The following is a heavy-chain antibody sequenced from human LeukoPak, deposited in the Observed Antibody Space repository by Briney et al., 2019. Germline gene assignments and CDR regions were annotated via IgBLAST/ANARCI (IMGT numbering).Heavy chain of an antibody. CDR2: INHSGST. Sequence: PSETLSLTCNVSGGSIRSRSYYWSWIRQPPGKGLEWIGEINHSGSTNYNPSLKSRVTISVDTSKNQFSLKLSSVTAADTAVYYCARHLGVVVAATSPCFDYWGQGTLVTVSS. CDR3: ARHLGVVVAATSPCFDY. CDR1: GGSIRSRSYY. D-gene: IGHD2-15*01. V-gene: IGHV4-39*01. J-gene: IGHJ4*02.